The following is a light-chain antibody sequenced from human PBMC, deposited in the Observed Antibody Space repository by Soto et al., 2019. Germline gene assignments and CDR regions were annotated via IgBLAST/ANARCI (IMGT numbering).Light chain of an antibody. CDR1: QDISNY. J-gene: IGKJ5*01. CDR2: DAS. Sequence: DIQMTQSPSSLSASVGDRVTITCQASQDISNYLNWYQQKPGEAPKLLIYDASNLETGVPSRFSGSGSGTDFTFPISILQPEDIATYYCQQYDNLPSITFGQGTRLEIK. V-gene: IGKV1-33*01. CDR3: QQYDNLPSIT.